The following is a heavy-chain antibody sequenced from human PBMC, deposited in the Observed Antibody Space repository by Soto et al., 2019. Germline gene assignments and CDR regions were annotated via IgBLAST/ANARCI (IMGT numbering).Heavy chain of an antibody. CDR1: GGPISSGDYY. D-gene: IGHD3-9*01. Sequence: SETLSLTFTVCGGPISSGDYYWSCIRKPPWKGLEWIGYIYYSGSTYYNPSLKSRFTISVDTSRNQFSLKLSSVTAADTAVYYCAREGRALRYFDWLLSGFDYWGQGTLVTVSS. V-gene: IGHV4-30-4*01. J-gene: IGHJ4*02. CDR3: AREGRALRYFDWLLSGFDY. CDR2: IYYSGST.